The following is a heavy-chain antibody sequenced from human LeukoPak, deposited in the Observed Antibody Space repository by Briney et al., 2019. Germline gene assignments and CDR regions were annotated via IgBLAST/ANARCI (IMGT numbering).Heavy chain of an antibody. Sequence: PSETLSLTCAVYGGSFSGYYWSWIRQPPGKGLEWIGEINHSGSTNYNPSLKSRVTISVDTSKNQFSLKLSSVTAADTAVYYCARDIVVVPAAKVRTRHLDYWGQGTLVTVSS. D-gene: IGHD2-2*01. CDR2: INHSGST. J-gene: IGHJ4*02. CDR3: ARDIVVVPAAKVRTRHLDY. V-gene: IGHV4-34*01. CDR1: GGSFSGYY.